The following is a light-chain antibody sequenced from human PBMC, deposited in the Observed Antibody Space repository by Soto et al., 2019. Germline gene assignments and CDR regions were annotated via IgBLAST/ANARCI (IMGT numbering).Light chain of an antibody. CDR1: SSDIGAGYD. CDR2: SNI. Sequence: QSALTQPPSMSGAPGQRVTISCTGSSSDIGAGYDVHWYQQFPGTAPKLLIYSNINRPSGVPDRFSGSKSGTSASLAITGLQAEDEADYDCQSYDSSLGGSKGVFGGGTKVTVL. J-gene: IGLJ3*02. V-gene: IGLV1-40*01. CDR3: QSYDSSLGGSKGV.